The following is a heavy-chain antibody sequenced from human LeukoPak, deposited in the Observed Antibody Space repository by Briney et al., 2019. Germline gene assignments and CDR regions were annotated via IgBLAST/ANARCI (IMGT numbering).Heavy chain of an antibody. CDR1: GFTFSDYY. J-gene: IGHJ4*02. V-gene: IGHV3-11*06. D-gene: IGHD2-2*01. Sequence: PGGSLRLSCAASGFTFSDYYMSWIRQAPGKGQEWVSYISSSSYTNYADSVKGRFTISRDNAKNSLYLQMNSLRAEDTAVYYCARGRSTSWMSSMGYWGQGTLVTVSS. CDR2: ISSSSYT. CDR3: ARGRSTSWMSSMGY.